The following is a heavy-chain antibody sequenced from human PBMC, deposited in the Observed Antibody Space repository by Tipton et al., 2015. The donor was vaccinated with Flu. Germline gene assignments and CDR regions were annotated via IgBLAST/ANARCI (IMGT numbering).Heavy chain of an antibody. CDR2: IREDGSEK. Sequence: SLRLSCAASGFTFSSYWMSWVRQAPGKGLEWVANIREDGSEKFYVDSVKGRFTISRDNAKNSLYLQMNSLRSDDTGVYYCARDNYGDYGYWGQGSLVTVSP. V-gene: IGHV3-7*01. D-gene: IGHD4-17*01. CDR1: GFTFSSYW. CDR3: ARDNYGDYGY. J-gene: IGHJ4*02.